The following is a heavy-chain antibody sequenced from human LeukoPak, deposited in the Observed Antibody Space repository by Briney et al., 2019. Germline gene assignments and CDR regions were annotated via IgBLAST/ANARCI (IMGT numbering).Heavy chain of an antibody. CDR2: IWYDGSNK. D-gene: IGHD1-26*01. J-gene: IGHJ4*02. CDR1: GFTXSSYG. Sequence: SLRLSCXASGFTXSSYGMHWVRQAPGKGLEWVAVIWYDGSNKYYADSVKGRFTISRDNSKNTLYLQMNSLRAEDTAVYYCATGPIVGATDYFDYWGQGTLVTVSS. V-gene: IGHV3-33*01. CDR3: ATGPIVGATDYFDY.